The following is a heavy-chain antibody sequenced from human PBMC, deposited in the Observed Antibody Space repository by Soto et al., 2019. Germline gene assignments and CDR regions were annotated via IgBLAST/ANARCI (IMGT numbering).Heavy chain of an antibody. CDR1: GYTFTSYY. D-gene: IGHD6-19*01. V-gene: IGHV1-46*01. Sequence: GASVKVSCKASGYTFTSYYMHWVRQAPGQGLEWMGIINPSGGSTSYAQKFQGRVTITADESSSTAYMELSSLRSEDTAVYYCARDRHIAVAGIFDYWGQGTLVTVSS. J-gene: IGHJ4*02. CDR2: INPSGGST. CDR3: ARDRHIAVAGIFDY.